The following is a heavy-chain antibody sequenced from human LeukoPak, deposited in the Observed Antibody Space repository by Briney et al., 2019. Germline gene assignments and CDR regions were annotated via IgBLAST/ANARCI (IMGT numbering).Heavy chain of an antibody. D-gene: IGHD6-19*01. CDR3: AKDSPYSSGWYPLGY. V-gene: IGHV3-30*02. J-gene: IGHJ4*02. Sequence: GGSLRLSCTASGFTFSNYGIHWVRQAPGKGLDWVAFIRYDGSDKYYADSVKGRFTVSRDNSKNIADLQMNSLRTEDTAVYYCAKDSPYSSGWYPLGYWGQGTLVTVSP. CDR1: GFTFSNYG. CDR2: IRYDGSDK.